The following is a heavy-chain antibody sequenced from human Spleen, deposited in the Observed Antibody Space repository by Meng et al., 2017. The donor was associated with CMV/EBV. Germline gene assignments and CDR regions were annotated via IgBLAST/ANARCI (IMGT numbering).Heavy chain of an antibody. CDR2: IIPIFGTA. J-gene: IGHJ6*02. CDR1: GGTFSSYA. V-gene: IGHV1-69*05. CDR3: AREVGVTTVTLGVYYYYGMDV. D-gene: IGHD4-11*01. Sequence: SVKVSCKASGGTFSSYAISWVRQAPGQGLEWMGGIIPIFGTANYAKKFQGRVTITTDESTSTDYMELSSLRSEDTAVYYCAREVGVTTVTLGVYYYYGMDVWGQGTTVTVSS.